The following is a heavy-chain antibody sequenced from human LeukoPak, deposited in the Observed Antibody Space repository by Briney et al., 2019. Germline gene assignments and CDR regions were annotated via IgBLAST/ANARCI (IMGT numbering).Heavy chain of an antibody. J-gene: IGHJ4*02. D-gene: IGHD3-3*01. CDR3: ARRYDFWSGYYTDYFDY. CDR1: GFTFSSYS. V-gene: IGHV3-48*01. Sequence: GGSLRLSCAASGFTFSSYSMNWVRQAPGKGLEWVSYISSSSSTIYYADSVKGRFTISRDNAKNSLYLQMNSLRAEDTAVYYCARRYDFWSGYYTDYFDYWGRGTLVTVSS. CDR2: ISSSSSTI.